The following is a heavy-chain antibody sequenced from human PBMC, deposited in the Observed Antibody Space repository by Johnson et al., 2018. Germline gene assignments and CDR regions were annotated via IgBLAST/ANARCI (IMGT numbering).Heavy chain of an antibody. J-gene: IGHJ3*02. Sequence: EVQLVESGGGLVQPGGSLRLSCAASGFTFSSYSMNWVRQAPGKGLEWVSYISSSSSTIYYADSVKGRFTISRDNAKNSLYLQMNSLREEETAVYYCARDRGYYDSSVYWRGAVRVAFDIWGQGTMVTVSS. CDR3: ARDRGYYDSSVYWRGAVRVAFDI. D-gene: IGHD3-22*01. CDR1: GFTFSSYS. V-gene: IGHV3-48*02. CDR2: ISSSSSTI.